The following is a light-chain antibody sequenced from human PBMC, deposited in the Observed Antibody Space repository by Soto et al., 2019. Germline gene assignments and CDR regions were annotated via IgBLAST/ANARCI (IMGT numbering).Light chain of an antibody. CDR1: SSDVGGYSF. CDR2: DVN. Sequence: QSALTQPPSASGSPGQSVTISCTGTSSDVGGYSFVSWYQQHPGKAPKVLIYDVNKRPSGVPDRFSSSKSGNTASLPVSGLQADDEADYYCSSHAGSYNPFVFGHGTKLTVL. J-gene: IGLJ1*01. CDR3: SSHAGSYNPFV. V-gene: IGLV2-8*01.